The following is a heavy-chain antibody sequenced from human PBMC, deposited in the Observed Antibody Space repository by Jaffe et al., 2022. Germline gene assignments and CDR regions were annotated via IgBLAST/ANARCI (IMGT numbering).Heavy chain of an antibody. CDR3: AKGGVRFLEWLLSDWFDP. D-gene: IGHD3-3*01. CDR1: GFTFSSYA. J-gene: IGHJ5*02. CDR2: ISGSGGST. V-gene: IGHV3-23*01. Sequence: EVQLLESGGGLVQPGGSLRLSCAASGFTFSSYAMSWVRQAPGKGLEWVSAISGSGGSTYYADSVKGRFTISRDNSKNTLYLQMNSLRAEDTAVYYCAKGGVRFLEWLLSDWFDPWGQGTLVTVSS.